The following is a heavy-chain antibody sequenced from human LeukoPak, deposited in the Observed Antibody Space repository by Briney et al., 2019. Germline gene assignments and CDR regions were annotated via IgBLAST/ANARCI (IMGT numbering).Heavy chain of an antibody. CDR3: TTDPSPLSSWYDDFDY. D-gene: IGHD6-13*01. CDR2: IKSKISGGTT. Sequence: PGGSLRLSCAASGFNFSPTWMNWVRQAPGKGLEWVGRIKSKISGGTTDYAAPVKGRFTISRDDSKNTLYLQMNSLKTEDTAVYYCTTDPSPLSSWYDDFDYWGQGTLVTVSS. V-gene: IGHV3-15*07. J-gene: IGHJ4*02. CDR1: GFNFSPTW.